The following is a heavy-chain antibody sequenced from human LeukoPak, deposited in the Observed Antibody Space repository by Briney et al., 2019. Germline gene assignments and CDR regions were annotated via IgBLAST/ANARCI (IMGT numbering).Heavy chain of an antibody. D-gene: IGHD1-1*01. CDR3: VRDLMGSGSTTAYLHH. V-gene: IGHV3-21*01. Sequence: PGGSLRLSCAASGFTFSVYSMSWVRQAPGKGLEWVSSISRRSRHVYYAGSVKGRFTISRDNAKNSLYLQMNSLRAEDMAVYFCVRDLMGSGSTTAYLHHWGQGTLVTVSS. CDR2: ISRRSRHV. J-gene: IGHJ1*01. CDR1: GFTFSVYS.